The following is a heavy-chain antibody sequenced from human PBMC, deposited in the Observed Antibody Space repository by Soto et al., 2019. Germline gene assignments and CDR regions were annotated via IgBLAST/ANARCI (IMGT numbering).Heavy chain of an antibody. Sequence: QVQLVESGGGVVQPGTSLRLSCVGSGFTFRSYVMHWVRQAPGKGLEWVALTSYVGSNTDYGVSVKGRFTISRDNSRNTVDMHMDSLRREDTALYYFARWGTTGGLDVWGQGTVVSVSS. CDR3: ARWGTTGGLDV. CDR2: TSYVGSNT. V-gene: IGHV3-33*05. CDR1: GFTFRSYV. J-gene: IGHJ1*01. D-gene: IGHD3-16*01.